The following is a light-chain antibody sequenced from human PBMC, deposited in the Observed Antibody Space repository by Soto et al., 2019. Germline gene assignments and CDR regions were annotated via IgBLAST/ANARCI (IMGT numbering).Light chain of an antibody. Sequence: QSALTQAASVSGSPGRSISISCPGSSVDVGAYDFVSWYQQHPDKAPKLMIYEVRNRPSGVSNRFSGSKSVNTATLTISGLQAEDEADYYCSSYTTSSTRVFGTGTKVTGL. J-gene: IGLJ1*01. CDR2: EVR. CDR1: SVDVGAYDF. V-gene: IGLV2-14*03. CDR3: SSYTTSSTRV.